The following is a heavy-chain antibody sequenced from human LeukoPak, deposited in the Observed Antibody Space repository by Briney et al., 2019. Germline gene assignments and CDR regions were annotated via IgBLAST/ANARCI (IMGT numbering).Heavy chain of an antibody. CDR2: IYSGGST. V-gene: IGHV3-53*01. CDR1: GFTVSSNY. Sequence: GGSLRLSCAASGFTVSSNYMSWVRQAPGKGLEWVSVIYSGGSTYYADSVKGRFTISRENSKNTLYLEMSSLRVEDTALYYCAKDKSAWLEYNWFDPWGQGTLVTVSS. J-gene: IGHJ5*02. CDR3: AKDKSAWLEYNWFDP. D-gene: IGHD6-19*01.